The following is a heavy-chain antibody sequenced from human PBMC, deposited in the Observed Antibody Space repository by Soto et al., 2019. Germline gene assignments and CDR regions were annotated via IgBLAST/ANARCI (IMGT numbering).Heavy chain of an antibody. D-gene: IGHD2-15*01. J-gene: IGHJ3*01. Sequence: AAVKVCCKACGGFCSTYAISWVRQAPGQGLEWMGGIIPILRRPNYARKFQGRVTITAAESTTTAYMELSRLSSEDTAIYYCARDHEGLGYCSGGPCYPRVFDVWGPGTMVTVSS. CDR2: IIPILRRP. V-gene: IGHV1-69*13. CDR3: ARDHEGLGYCSGGPCYPRVFDV. CDR1: GGFCSTYA.